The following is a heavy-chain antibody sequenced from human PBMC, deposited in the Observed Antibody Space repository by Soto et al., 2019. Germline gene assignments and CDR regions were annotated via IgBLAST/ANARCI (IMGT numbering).Heavy chain of an antibody. D-gene: IGHD3-9*01. CDR1: GFTFSSYA. J-gene: IGHJ4*02. V-gene: IGHV3-23*01. Sequence: PGGSLRLSCAASGFTFSSYAMSWVRQAPGKGLEWVSAISGSGGITYYADSVKGRFTISRDNSKNTLYLQMNSLRAEDTAVYYCAKVDILTGYSAYLIDYWGQGTLVTVSS. CDR3: AKVDILTGYSAYLIDY. CDR2: ISGSGGIT.